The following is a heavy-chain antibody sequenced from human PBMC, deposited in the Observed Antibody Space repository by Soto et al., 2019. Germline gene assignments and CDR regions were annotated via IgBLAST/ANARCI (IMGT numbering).Heavy chain of an antibody. D-gene: IGHD3-10*01. CDR2: ISYDGRNK. CDR1: GFAFSSYA. CDR3: ARDLSGSGD. V-gene: IGHV3-30-3*01. J-gene: IGHJ4*02. Sequence: QVQLVESGGGVVQPGRSLRLSCAASGFAFSSYAMHWVRQAPGKGLEWVAVISYDGRNKYYADSVKGRFTISRGNSKNPLYLQMNSLRAEDTAVYYCARDLSGSGDWGQGTLVNFSS.